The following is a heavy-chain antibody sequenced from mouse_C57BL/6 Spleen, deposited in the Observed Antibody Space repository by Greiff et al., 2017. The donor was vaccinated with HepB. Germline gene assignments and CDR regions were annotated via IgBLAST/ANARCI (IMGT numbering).Heavy chain of an antibody. CDR2: INPSNGGT. Sequence: QVHVKQPGTELVKPGASVKLSCKASGYTFTSYWMHWVKQRPGQGLEWIGNINPSNGGTNYNEKFKSKATLTVDKSYSTAYMQLSSLTSEDSAVYYGARPVVADWYFDVWGTGTTVTVSS. J-gene: IGHJ1*03. CDR1: GYTFTSYW. CDR3: ARPVVADWYFDV. D-gene: IGHD1-1*01. V-gene: IGHV1-53*01.